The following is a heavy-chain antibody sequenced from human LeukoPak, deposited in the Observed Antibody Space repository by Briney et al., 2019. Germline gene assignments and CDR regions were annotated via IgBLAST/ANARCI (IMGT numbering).Heavy chain of an antibody. D-gene: IGHD4-17*01. Sequence: KPSETLSLTCTVSGGSISSDGYYWSWIRQHPGKGLEWIGYIYYSGSTYYNPSLKSRVTISVDTSKNQFSLKLSSVTAADTAVYYCARSDYLHAPPHYWGQGTLVTVSS. CDR3: ARSDYLHAPPHY. V-gene: IGHV4-31*03. CDR1: GGSISSDGYY. CDR2: IYYSGST. J-gene: IGHJ4*02.